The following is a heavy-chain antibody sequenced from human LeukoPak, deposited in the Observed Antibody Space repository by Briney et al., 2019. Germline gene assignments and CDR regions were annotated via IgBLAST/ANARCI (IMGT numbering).Heavy chain of an antibody. V-gene: IGHV3-7*01. CDR3: ARAEGKYY. CDR1: XXTFSSYW. Sequence: CAXSXXTFSSYWMSWVRQAPGKGLEWVANIKQDGSEKYYVDSVKGRFTISRDNAKNSLYLQMNSLRAEDTAVYYCARAEGKYYWGQGTLXXV. D-gene: IGHD3-10*01. CDR2: IKQDGSEK. J-gene: IGHJ4*02.